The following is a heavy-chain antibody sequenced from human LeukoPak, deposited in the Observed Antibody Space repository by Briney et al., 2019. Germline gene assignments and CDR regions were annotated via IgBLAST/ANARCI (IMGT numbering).Heavy chain of an antibody. CDR2: INPNSGGT. J-gene: IGHJ4*02. Sequence: GASVKVSCKASGYTFTGYYMHWVRQAPGQGREWMGRINPNSGGTNYAQKFQGRVTMTRDTSISTAYMELSRLRSDDTAVYYCARDLRQLAPGTGDYWGQGTLSPSPQ. V-gene: IGHV1-2*06. CDR1: GYTFTGYY. D-gene: IGHD6-6*01. CDR3: ARDLRQLAPGTGDY.